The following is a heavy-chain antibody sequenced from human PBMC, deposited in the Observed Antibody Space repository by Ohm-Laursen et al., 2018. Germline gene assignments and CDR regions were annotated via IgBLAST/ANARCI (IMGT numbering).Heavy chain of an antibody. Sequence: SLRLSCAASGFTFSNAWMSWVRQAPGKGLEWVGRIKSKTDGGTTDYAAPVKGRFTISRDDSKNTLYLQMNSLKTEDTAVYYCARGWDYDSSLSGYWGQGTLVTVSS. CDR1: GFTFSNAW. J-gene: IGHJ4*02. V-gene: IGHV3-15*01. D-gene: IGHD3-22*01. CDR2: IKSKTDGGTT. CDR3: ARGWDYDSSLSGY.